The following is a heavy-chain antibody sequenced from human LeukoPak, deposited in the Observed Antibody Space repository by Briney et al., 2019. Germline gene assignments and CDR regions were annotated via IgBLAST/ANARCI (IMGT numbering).Heavy chain of an antibody. V-gene: IGHV4-34*01. CDR3: ARAYDYSNHGAFDI. CDR2: IYHSGST. Sequence: SETLSLTCAVYGGSFSGYYWSWIRQPPGKGLEWIGSIYHSGSTYYNPSLKSRVTISVDTSKNQFSLKLSSVTAADTAVYYCARAYDYSNHGAFDIWGQGTMVTVSS. D-gene: IGHD4-11*01. CDR1: GGSFSGYY. J-gene: IGHJ3*02.